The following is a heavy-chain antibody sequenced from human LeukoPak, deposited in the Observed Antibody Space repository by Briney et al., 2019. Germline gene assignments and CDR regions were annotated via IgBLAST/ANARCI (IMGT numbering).Heavy chain of an antibody. CDR2: ICSTSRCI. V-gene: IGHV3-21*04. J-gene: IGHJ4*02. Sequence: GGSLRLSCAASGFTFSSYSMNWVRQAPGKGLEWVSSICSTSRCIFYADSVKGRFTISRDNAKNSLYLQMNSLRADDTALYYCARGHHGLEYWGQGALVIVSS. D-gene: IGHD4-17*01. CDR3: ARGHHGLEY. CDR1: GFTFSSYS.